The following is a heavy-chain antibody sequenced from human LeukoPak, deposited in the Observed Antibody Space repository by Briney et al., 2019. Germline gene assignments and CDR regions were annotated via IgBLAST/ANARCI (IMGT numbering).Heavy chain of an antibody. Sequence: GGSLRLSCAASGLTFSSYSMNWVRQAPGKGLEWVSSISSSSSYIYYADSVKGRFTISRDNAKNSLYLQMNSLRAEDTAVYYCATSIGGEGYYFDYWGQGTLVTVSS. CDR2: ISSSSSYI. CDR1: GLTFSSYS. D-gene: IGHD2-21*01. V-gene: IGHV3-21*01. CDR3: ATSIGGEGYYFDY. J-gene: IGHJ4*02.